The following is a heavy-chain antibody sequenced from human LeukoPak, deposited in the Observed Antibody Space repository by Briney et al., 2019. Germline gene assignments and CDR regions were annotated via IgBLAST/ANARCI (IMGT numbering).Heavy chain of an antibody. CDR2: IKQDGSER. CDR3: AKEFDSGSYLDY. CDR1: GFTFSGFS. Sequence: GGSLRLSCAASGFTFSGFSMSWVRQSPTKGLEWVANIKQDGSERYYVDSVKGRFTISRDNAKNSLSLQMNNLRVEDTAVYYCAKEFDSGSYLDYWGQGTLVTVSS. D-gene: IGHD1-26*01. J-gene: IGHJ4*02. V-gene: IGHV3-7*01.